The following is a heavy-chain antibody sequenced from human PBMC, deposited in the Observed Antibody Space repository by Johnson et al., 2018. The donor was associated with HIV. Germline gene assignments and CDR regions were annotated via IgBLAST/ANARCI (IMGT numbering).Heavy chain of an antibody. V-gene: IGHV3-15*01. CDR1: GFNFSNYA. J-gene: IGHJ3*02. Sequence: VQLVESGGGLVQPGGSLRLSCAASGFNFSNYAMTWVRQAPGKGLEWVGRIKGKTDGGTTDYAAPVKGRFTISRSESKNTLYLQMNSLKIEDTAVYYCATVVVITQDAFDIWGQGQWSPSLQ. CDR3: ATVVVITQDAFDI. CDR2: IKGKTDGGTT. D-gene: IGHD3-22*01.